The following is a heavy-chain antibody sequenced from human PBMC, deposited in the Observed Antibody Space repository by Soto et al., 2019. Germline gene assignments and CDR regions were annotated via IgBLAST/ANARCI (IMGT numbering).Heavy chain of an antibody. D-gene: IGHD2-21*01. CDR3: ARRDQIAYYYGMDV. CDR1: GFTFTSYW. Sequence: EVQLVESGGGLVQPGGSLRLSCAASGFTFTSYWMNWVRQAPGKGRVWVSRINSDGSTTGYVDSVKGRFTISRDNAKNTLYLQMNSLRAEDTAVYYCARRDQIAYYYGMDVWGQGTTVTVSS. CDR2: INSDGSTT. V-gene: IGHV3-74*01. J-gene: IGHJ6*02.